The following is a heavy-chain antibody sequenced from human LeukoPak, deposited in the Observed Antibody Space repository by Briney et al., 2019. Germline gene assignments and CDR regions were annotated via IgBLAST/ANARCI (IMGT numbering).Heavy chain of an antibody. CDR2: IYSDDEK. D-gene: IGHD6-13*01. CDR1: GFSLTNRKAG. CDR3: AHRSLSAAEFSWFDP. V-gene: IGHV2-5*02. J-gene: IGHJ5*02. Sequence: SGPTLVKPTQTLTLTCTFSGFSLTNRKAGVGWIRQPPGKALEWLAFIYSDDEKRYSPSLNSRLTITKDSSKNQVVLTMTNMDPVDTATYYCAHRSLSAAEFSWFDPWGQGTLVTVSS.